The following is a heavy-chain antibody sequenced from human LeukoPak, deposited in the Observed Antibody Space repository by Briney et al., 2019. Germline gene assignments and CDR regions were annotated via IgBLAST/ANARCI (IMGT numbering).Heavy chain of an antibody. V-gene: IGHV3-74*01. D-gene: IGHD2-2*01. CDR1: GFTFSTYW. CDR3: ATLGYCSSTSCDY. J-gene: IGHJ4*02. Sequence: GGSLRLSCVASGFTFSTYWMHWVRQAPGKGLVWVSRVNTDGRSTGYADSVKGRFTISRDNAKNTLYLQMNSLRVEDTAVYYCATLGYCSSTSCDYWGQGTLVTVSS. CDR2: VNTDGRST.